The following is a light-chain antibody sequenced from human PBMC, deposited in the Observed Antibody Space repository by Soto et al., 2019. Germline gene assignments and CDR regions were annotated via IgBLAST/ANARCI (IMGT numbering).Light chain of an antibody. CDR1: QSVSSSY. Sequence: EIVLTQSPGTLSLSPGERATLSCRASQSVSSSYLAWYQQKPGQAPRLLIYGASSRATGIPDRFSGSGSGTDFTLTISRLEPEDFAVYYCQQYGSSLCTFGHGTKLEIK. V-gene: IGKV3-20*01. J-gene: IGKJ2*02. CDR2: GAS. CDR3: QQYGSSLCT.